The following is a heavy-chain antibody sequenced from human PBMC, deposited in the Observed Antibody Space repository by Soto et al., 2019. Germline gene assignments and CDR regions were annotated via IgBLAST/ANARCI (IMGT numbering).Heavy chain of an antibody. CDR2: ISWNSGSI. V-gene: IGHV3-9*01. J-gene: IGHJ6*03. CDR1: GFTFDDYA. CDR3: AKDAVRGHTYYYYYMDV. D-gene: IGHD6-6*01. Sequence: GGSLRLSCAASGFTFDDYAMHWVRQAPGKGLEWVSGISWNSGSIGYADSVKGRFTISRDNAKNSLYLQMNSLRAEDTALYYCAKDAVRGHTYYYYYMDVWGKGTTVTVSS.